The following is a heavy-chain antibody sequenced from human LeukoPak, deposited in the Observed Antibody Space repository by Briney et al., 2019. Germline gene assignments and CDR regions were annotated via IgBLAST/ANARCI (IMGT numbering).Heavy chain of an antibody. CDR1: GGTFSSYA. Sequence: ASVKVSCKASGGTFSSYAISWVRQAPGQGLEWMGWISAYNGNTNYAQKLQGRVTMTTDTSTSTAYMELRSLRSDDTAVYYCARELGYCSSTSCRSIDYWGQGTLVTVSS. CDR2: ISAYNGNT. D-gene: IGHD2-2*01. V-gene: IGHV1-18*01. CDR3: ARELGYCSSTSCRSIDY. J-gene: IGHJ4*02.